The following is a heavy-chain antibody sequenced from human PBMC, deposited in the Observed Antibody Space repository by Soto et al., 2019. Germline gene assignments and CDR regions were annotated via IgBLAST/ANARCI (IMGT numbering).Heavy chain of an antibody. CDR2: ISGSGGST. CDR1: GFTFSSYA. V-gene: IGHV3-23*01. D-gene: IGHD3-3*01. J-gene: IGHJ4*02. CDR3: AKGHDFWSGYPNAL. Sequence: GGSLRLSCAASGFTFSSYAMSWVRQAPGKGLEWVSAISGSGGSTYYADSVKGRFTISRDNSKNTLYLQMNSLRAEDTAVYYCAKGHDFWSGYPNALWGQGTLVTVSS.